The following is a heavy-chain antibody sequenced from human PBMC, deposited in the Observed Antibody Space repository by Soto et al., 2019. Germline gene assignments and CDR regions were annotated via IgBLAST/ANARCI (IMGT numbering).Heavy chain of an antibody. CDR2: ISYDGSNK. CDR3: ASPTGVRLEGYFDY. CDR1: GFTFSSYA. Sequence: QVQLVESGGGVVQPGRSLRLSCAASGFTFSSYAMHWVRQAPGKGLEWVAVISYDGSNKYYADSVKGRFTISRDNSKNTLYLQMNSLRAEDTAVYYCASPTGVRLEGYFDYWGQGTLVTVSS. V-gene: IGHV3-30-3*01. D-gene: IGHD3-10*01. J-gene: IGHJ4*02.